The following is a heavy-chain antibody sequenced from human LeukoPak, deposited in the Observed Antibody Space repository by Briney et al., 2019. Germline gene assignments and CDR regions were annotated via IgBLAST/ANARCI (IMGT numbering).Heavy chain of an antibody. D-gene: IGHD1-1*01. J-gene: IGHJ4*02. V-gene: IGHV3-23*01. CDR2: ISGSGGST. Sequence: PGGSLRLSCAASGFTFSDYYMSWIRQAPGKGLEWVSAISGSGGSTYYADSVKGRFTISRDNSKNTLYLQMNSLRAEDTAVYYCAKKVSLEGYWGQGTLVTVSS. CDR1: GFTFSDYY. CDR3: AKKVSLEGY.